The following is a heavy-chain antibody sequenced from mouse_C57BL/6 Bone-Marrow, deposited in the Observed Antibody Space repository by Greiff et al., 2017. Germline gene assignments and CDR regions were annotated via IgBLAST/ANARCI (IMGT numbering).Heavy chain of an antibody. CDR1: GFTFSSYG. D-gene: IGHD1-1*01. CDR3: ARRGNGRSYLFAD. Sequence: EVQLVESGGDLVKPGGSLKLSCAASGFTFSSYGMSWVRQTPDTRLEWVATISSGGSYTYYPDSVKGRFTISRDNAKNTLYLQMSSLKSEDTEMYDRARRGNGRSYLFADWGKGTLVTVSA. J-gene: IGHJ3*01. V-gene: IGHV5-6*01. CDR2: ISSGGSYT.